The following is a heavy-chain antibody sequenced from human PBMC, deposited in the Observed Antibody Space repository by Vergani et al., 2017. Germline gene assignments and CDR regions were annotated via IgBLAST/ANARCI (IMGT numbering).Heavy chain of an antibody. D-gene: IGHD2-21*02. V-gene: IGHV5-51*03. CDR2: SYPGDSDP. CDR1: GYSFTSYW. Sequence: EVPLVQSGAEVKKPGESLKISCKRSGYSFTSYWIGWVRQMPGIGLEWMGISYPGDSDPRYSPSFQGQVTISADKSISTAYLQWGGLKASDTAMYYCARRGDWGTADYWGQGTLVTVSS. J-gene: IGHJ4*02. CDR3: ARRGDWGTADY.